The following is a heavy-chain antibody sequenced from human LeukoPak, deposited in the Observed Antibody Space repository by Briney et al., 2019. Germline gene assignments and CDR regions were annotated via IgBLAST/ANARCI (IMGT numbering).Heavy chain of an antibody. CDR1: GLTFRNYA. CDR3: AKGSGSSCYSPCDY. V-gene: IGHV3-23*01. D-gene: IGHD2-15*01. Sequence: GGSLRLSCAASGLTFRNYAMSWVRQAPGKGLEWVSVICANDGNTYYADAVKGRYTISRDNSKDTLYLQMDSLRAEDTAVYYCAKGSGSSCYSPCDYWGQGILVTVSS. CDR2: ICANDGNT. J-gene: IGHJ4*02.